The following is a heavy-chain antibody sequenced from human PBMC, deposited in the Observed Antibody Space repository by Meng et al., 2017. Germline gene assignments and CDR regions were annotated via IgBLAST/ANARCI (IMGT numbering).Heavy chain of an antibody. V-gene: IGHV3-48*03. CDR1: GFTFSSYE. J-gene: IGHJ5*02. CDR2: ISSSGSTI. CDR3: ARAAPILLRGVYSNWFDP. Sequence: GESLKISCAASGFTFSSYEMNWVRQAPGKGLEWVSYISSSGSTIYYADSVKGRFTISRDNAKNSLYLQMNGLRAEDTAVYYCARAAPILLRGVYSNWFDPWGQGTLVTVSS. D-gene: IGHD3-10*01.